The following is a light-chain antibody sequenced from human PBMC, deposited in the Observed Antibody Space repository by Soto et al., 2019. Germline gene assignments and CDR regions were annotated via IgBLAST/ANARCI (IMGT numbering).Light chain of an antibody. Sequence: EIVLTQSPATLSLSPGERATLSCRASQSFSSYLAWYQQKPGQAPRLLIYDASDRATGIPARFSGSGSGTDLTLTISSLQPEDFAVYYCQQRGHWPSTFGQGTRLEI. V-gene: IGKV3-11*01. CDR2: DAS. CDR3: QQRGHWPST. J-gene: IGKJ5*01. CDR1: QSFSSY.